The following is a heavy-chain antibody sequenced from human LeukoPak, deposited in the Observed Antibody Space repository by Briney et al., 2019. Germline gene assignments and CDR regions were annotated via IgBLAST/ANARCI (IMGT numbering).Heavy chain of an antibody. CDR2: VYYGRTT. Sequence: SETLSLTCNVSAASFISSSHHWGWIRQSPGKGLEWIGTVYYGRTTYYNPSLDGRVTISLDTSANHFSLQLNSVTAADTAVYYCVRHDGRGGATMGAFDSWGQGSLVTVSS. V-gene: IGHV4-39*01. D-gene: IGHD5-12*01. J-gene: IGHJ5*01. CDR3: VRHDGRGGATMGAFDS. CDR1: AASFISSSHH.